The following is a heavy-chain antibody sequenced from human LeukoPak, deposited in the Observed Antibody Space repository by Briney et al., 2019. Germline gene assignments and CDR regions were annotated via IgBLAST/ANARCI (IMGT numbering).Heavy chain of an antibody. J-gene: IGHJ5*02. CDR3: ARHEGSTGGYNWFDP. D-gene: IGHD1-26*01. CDR1: GGSISSYY. CDR2: IYYSGST. Sequence: SETLSLTRTVSGGSISSYYWSWIRQPPGKGLEWIGYIYYSGSTNYNPSLKSRVTISVDTSKNQFSLKLNSVTAADTAVYYCARHEGSTGGYNWFDPWGQGTLVTISS. V-gene: IGHV4-59*08.